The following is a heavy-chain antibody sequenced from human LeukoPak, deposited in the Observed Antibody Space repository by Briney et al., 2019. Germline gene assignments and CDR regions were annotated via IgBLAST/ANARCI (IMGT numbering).Heavy chain of an antibody. CDR1: GFTFSSYG. J-gene: IGHJ4*02. CDR3: AKSYDYVWGSYRRHGDY. CDR2: IRYDGSNK. D-gene: IGHD3-16*02. V-gene: IGHV3-30*02. Sequence: GGSLRLSCAASGFTFSSYGMHWVRQAPGKGLERVAFIRYDGSNKYYADSVKGRFTISRDNSKNTLYLQMNSLRAEDTAVYYCAKSYDYVWGSYRRHGDYRGQGTLVTVSS.